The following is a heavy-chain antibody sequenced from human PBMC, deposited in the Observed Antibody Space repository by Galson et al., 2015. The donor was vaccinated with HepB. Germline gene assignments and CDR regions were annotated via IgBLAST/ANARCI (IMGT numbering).Heavy chain of an antibody. CDR2: IWYDGSSK. D-gene: IGHD2-15*01. J-gene: IGHJ4*02. CDR3: ARDRAADVEGPDY. V-gene: IGHV3-33*01. Sequence: SLRLSCAASEFTFSRYGMHWVRQAPGKGLEWVAVIWYDGSSKYYADSVKGRFTISRDNSKNTLYLQMNSLRVEDTAVYHCARDRAADVEGPDYWGQGTLVSVSS. CDR1: EFTFSRYG.